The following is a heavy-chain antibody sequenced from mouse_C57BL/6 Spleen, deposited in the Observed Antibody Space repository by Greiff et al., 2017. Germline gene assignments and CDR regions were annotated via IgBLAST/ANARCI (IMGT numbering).Heavy chain of an antibody. CDR1: GYTFTSYW. J-gene: IGHJ1*03. CDR2: INPSNGGT. Sequence: VQLQQPGTELVKPGAPVKLSCKASGYTFTSYWMHWVQQRPGQGLEWVGNINPSNGGTNYNEKFKSKATLAVDKASSTAYMQLSDLTSEDSAVYEGERGDYYCSGYFEGWGTGATVTV. D-gene: IGHD1-1*01. V-gene: IGHV1-53*01. CDR3: ERGDYYCSGYFEG.